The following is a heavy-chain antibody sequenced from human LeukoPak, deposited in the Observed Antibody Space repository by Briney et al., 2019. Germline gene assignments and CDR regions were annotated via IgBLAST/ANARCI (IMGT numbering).Heavy chain of an antibody. J-gene: IGHJ5*02. V-gene: IGHV4-59*01. CDR1: GGSISSYY. CDR3: ARERGDTAMDPSKQNWFEP. Sequence: SETLSLTCTVSGGSISSYYWSWIRQPPGKGLEWIGYIYYSGSTNYNPSLESRVTISVVTSKNQFSLKLSSVTAADTAVYYCARERGDTAMDPSKQNWFEPWGQGTLGTFSS. D-gene: IGHD5-18*01. CDR2: IYYSGST.